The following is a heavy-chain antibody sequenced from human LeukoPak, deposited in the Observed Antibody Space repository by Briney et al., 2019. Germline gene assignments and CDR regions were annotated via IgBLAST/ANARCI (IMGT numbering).Heavy chain of an antibody. Sequence: SETLSLTCAVYGGSFSCYYWSWIRQPPGKGLEWIGEINHSGSTNYNPSLKSRVTISVDTSKNQFSLKLSSVTAADTAVYYCARGRSGYCSSTSCRRNWFDPWGQGTLVTVSS. D-gene: IGHD2-2*01. CDR2: INHSGST. V-gene: IGHV4-34*01. J-gene: IGHJ5*02. CDR3: ARGRSGYCSSTSCRRNWFDP. CDR1: GGSFSCYY.